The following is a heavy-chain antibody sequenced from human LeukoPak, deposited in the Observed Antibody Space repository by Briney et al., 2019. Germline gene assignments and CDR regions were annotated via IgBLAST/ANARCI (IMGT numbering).Heavy chain of an antibody. CDR2: ISGGGGST. Sequence: PGGSLRLSCAGSGFTFSSYAMSWVRQAPGKGPEGVSAISGGGGSTYYADSVKGRFTISRDNSKNTLYLQMNSLRAEDTAVYYCAKETKKGKTWIQLWTYFDYWGQGTLVTVSS. CDR3: AKETKKGKTWIQLWTYFDY. V-gene: IGHV3-23*01. J-gene: IGHJ4*02. CDR1: GFTFSSYA. D-gene: IGHD5-18*01.